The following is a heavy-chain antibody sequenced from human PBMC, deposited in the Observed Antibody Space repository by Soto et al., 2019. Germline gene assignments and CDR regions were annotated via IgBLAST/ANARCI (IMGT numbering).Heavy chain of an antibody. CDR2: INACNGNT. D-gene: IGHD1-1*01. Sequence: ASVKVSCKASGYTFTSYAMHWVRQAPGQRLEWMRWINACNGNTKYSQKFQGRVTITRDTSASTAYMELSSLRSEDTAVYYCARIDWNDVLSYWGQGTLVTVSS. V-gene: IGHV1-3*01. J-gene: IGHJ4*02. CDR3: ARIDWNDVLSY. CDR1: GYTFTSYA.